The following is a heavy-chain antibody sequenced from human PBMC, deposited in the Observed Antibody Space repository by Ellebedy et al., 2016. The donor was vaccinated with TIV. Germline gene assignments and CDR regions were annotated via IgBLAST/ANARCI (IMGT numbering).Heavy chain of an antibody. CDR2: IKQDGNEK. Sequence: GESLKISXVASGFSLSNYCMNWVRQAPGKGLEWVANIKQDGNEKHYVDSVKGRFTISRDNAKNTLYLQMNSLRGEDTAVSYCATLDGDYYHYYDLDVWGQGTTVTVS. J-gene: IGHJ6*02. CDR3: ATLDGDYYHYYDLDV. V-gene: IGHV3-7*02. CDR1: GFSLSNYC. D-gene: IGHD3-10*01.